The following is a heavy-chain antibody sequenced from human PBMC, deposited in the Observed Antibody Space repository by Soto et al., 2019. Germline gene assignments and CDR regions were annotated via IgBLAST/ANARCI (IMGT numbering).Heavy chain of an antibody. CDR1: GFTFSSYS. V-gene: IGHV3-21*01. D-gene: IGHD5-12*01. Sequence: EVQLVESGGGLVKPGGSLRLSCAASGFTFSSYSMNWVRQAPGKGLEWVSSISTNTYYIYYADSVKGRFTISRDNAKNSLYLQMNSLRAEDTAVYYCASGVRDGYNRFDYWGQGTLVTVSS. CDR2: ISTNTYYI. J-gene: IGHJ4*02. CDR3: ASGVRDGYNRFDY.